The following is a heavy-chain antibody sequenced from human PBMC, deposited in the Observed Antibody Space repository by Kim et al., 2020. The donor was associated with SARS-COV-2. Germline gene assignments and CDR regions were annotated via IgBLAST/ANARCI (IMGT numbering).Heavy chain of an antibody. CDR1: GFTFSSYG. Sequence: GGSLRLSCAASGFTFSSYGMHWVRQAPGKGLEWVAVISYDGSNKYYADSVKGRFTNSGDNSKNTLYLQMNSLRAEETAVYYCAKRHRYKRPSEHSSGWYVGPFDYWGQGTLVTVSS. CDR3: AKRHRYKRPSEHSSGWYVGPFDY. J-gene: IGHJ4*02. CDR2: ISYDGSNK. V-gene: IGHV3-30*18. D-gene: IGHD6-19*01.